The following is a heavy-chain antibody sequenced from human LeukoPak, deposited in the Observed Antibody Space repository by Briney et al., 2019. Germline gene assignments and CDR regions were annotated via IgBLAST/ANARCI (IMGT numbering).Heavy chain of an antibody. V-gene: IGHV5-10-1*01. D-gene: IGHD1-1*01. J-gene: IGHJ3*02. Sequence: GASLKISCQGSGSAFTSYCIGWVRQMPGKGLEWMGRIDPSDSYTNYSPSFQGHVTISADKSISTAYLQWSRLKASDTAMYYCARHMETPQNDAFDIWGQGTMVTVSS. CDR3: ARHMETPQNDAFDI. CDR2: IDPSDSYT. CDR1: GSAFTSYC.